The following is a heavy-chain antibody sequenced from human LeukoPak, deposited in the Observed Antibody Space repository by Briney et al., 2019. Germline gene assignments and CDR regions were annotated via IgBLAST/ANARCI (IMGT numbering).Heavy chain of an antibody. V-gene: IGHV3-20*04. CDR3: AREEGPYFDC. CDR2: LNWNGDNT. J-gene: IGHJ4*02. Sequence: GGSLRLSCAAPGFTFHDHGMSWVRQAPGKGLEWVSALNWNGDNTGYADSVKGRFTISRDNAKKSPYLQMNSLTGEDTAFYYCAREEGPYFDCWGQGTLVTVSS. CDR1: GFTFHDHG.